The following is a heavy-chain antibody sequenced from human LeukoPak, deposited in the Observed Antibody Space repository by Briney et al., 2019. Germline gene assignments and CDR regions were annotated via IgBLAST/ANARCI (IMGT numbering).Heavy chain of an antibody. CDR1: GFTFSSYA. CDR2: ISGSGGST. V-gene: IGHV3-23*01. D-gene: IGHD2-21*02. CDR3: AKGERAYCGGDWYYGY. J-gene: IGHJ4*02. Sequence: GGSLRLSCAASGFTFSSYAMSWVRQAPGKGLEWVSAISGSGGSTYYADSVKGRFTISRDNSKNTLYLQMNSLRAEDTAVYYCAKGERAYCGGDWYYGYWGQGNLVTVS.